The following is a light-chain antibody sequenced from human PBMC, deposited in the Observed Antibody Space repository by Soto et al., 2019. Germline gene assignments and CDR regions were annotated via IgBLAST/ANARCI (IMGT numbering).Light chain of an antibody. J-gene: IGKJ5*01. V-gene: IGKV1-39*01. CDR2: SAS. CDR1: QSISSY. CDR3: QQSYSTPIT. Sequence: DVQMTQSPSSRSASVVDRVTITCRASQSISSYLNWYQQKPGKAPKLLIYSASSLQSGVPSRFSGSGSGTDFTLTISSLQPEDFATYYCQQSYSTPITFGQGTRLEI.